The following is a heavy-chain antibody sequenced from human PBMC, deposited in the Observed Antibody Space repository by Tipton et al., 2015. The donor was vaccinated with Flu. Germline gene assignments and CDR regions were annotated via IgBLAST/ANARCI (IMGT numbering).Heavy chain of an antibody. CDR3: AKDNDPSNVPHY. Sequence: SLRLSCVASGFTFSNYGLHWVRQAPGKRLEWVALIRHYVMNTYYVDSVRGRFTISRDNSKNTVYLQMNNLRGEDAAVYYCAKDNDPSNVPHYWGQGTLVTVSS. D-gene: IGHD1-1*01. CDR2: IRHYVMNT. J-gene: IGHJ4*02. V-gene: IGHV3-30*02. CDR1: GFTFSNYG.